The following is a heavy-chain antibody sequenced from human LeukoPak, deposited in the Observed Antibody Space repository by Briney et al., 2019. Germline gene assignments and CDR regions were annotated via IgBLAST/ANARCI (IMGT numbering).Heavy chain of an antibody. D-gene: IGHD6-13*01. CDR2: ISSNSSYI. V-gene: IGHV3-21*01. CDR1: GFTFSSYS. Sequence: GGSLRLSCAASGFTFSSYSMNWVRQAPGKGLEWVSSISSNSSYIYYADSVQGRFTISRDNAKNSLYLQMKSLRAEDTALYYCAKNPGGSSRPFDYWGQGTLVTVSS. J-gene: IGHJ4*02. CDR3: AKNPGGSSRPFDY.